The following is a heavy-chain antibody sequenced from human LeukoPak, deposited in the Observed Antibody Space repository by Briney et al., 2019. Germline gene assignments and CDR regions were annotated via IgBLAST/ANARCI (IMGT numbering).Heavy chain of an antibody. D-gene: IGHD3-10*01. CDR1: GFTFSSYA. CDR3: AKSRLLWFGELLDY. CDR2: ISGSGCST. J-gene: IGHJ4*02. Sequence: GGSLRLSCAASGFTFSSYAMSWVRQAPGKGLEGVSAISGSGCSTYYADSVKGRFTISRDNSKNTLYLQMNSLRAEDTAVYYCAKSRLLWFGELLDYWGQGTLVTVSS. V-gene: IGHV3-23*01.